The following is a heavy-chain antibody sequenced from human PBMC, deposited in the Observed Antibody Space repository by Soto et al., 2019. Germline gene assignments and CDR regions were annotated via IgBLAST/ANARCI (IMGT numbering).Heavy chain of an antibody. CDR3: ARAGDYYGSGSYYMDFDY. Sequence: SETLSLTCTVSGGSISSGGYYWSWIRQHPGKGLEWIGYIYYSGSTYYNPSLKSRVTISVDTSKNQFSLKLSSVTAADTAVYYWARAGDYYGSGSYYMDFDYWGQGTLVTVSS. V-gene: IGHV4-31*03. J-gene: IGHJ4*02. CDR2: IYYSGST. CDR1: GGSISSGGYY. D-gene: IGHD3-10*01.